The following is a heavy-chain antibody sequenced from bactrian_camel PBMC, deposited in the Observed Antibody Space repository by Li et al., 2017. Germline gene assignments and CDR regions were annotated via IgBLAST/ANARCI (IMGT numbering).Heavy chain of an antibody. D-gene: IGHD1*01. J-gene: IGHJ4*01. V-gene: IGHV3S63*01. CDR2: FRNGGTTT. Sequence: HVQLVESGGGSVQAGGSLRVSCVISGSASENYCIGWFRQAPGKAREGVAALRTGGLHNFRNGGTTTYYADSVKGRFTISQDKAKHMLYLQMDSLKPEDTAMYYCAADRCYPGWSRSGDEFPYWGRGTQVTVS. CDR3: AADRCYPGWSRSGDEFPY. CDR1: GSASENYC.